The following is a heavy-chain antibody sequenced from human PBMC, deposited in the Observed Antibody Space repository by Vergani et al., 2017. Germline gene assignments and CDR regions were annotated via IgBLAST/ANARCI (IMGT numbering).Heavy chain of an antibody. CDR2: IYYSRST. CDR3: ARGGYSIHRFDP. CDR1: GGSISSGGYY. V-gene: IGHV4-31*03. Sequence: QVQLQESGPGLVKPSQTLSLTCTVSGGSISSGGYYWSWIRQPPGKGLEWIGYIYYSRSTYYHPSLKSRVTISVDTCKNQFSLKLSSVTAADTAVYYCARGGYSIHRFDPWGQGTRVTVSS. D-gene: IGHD6-13*01. J-gene: IGHJ5*02.